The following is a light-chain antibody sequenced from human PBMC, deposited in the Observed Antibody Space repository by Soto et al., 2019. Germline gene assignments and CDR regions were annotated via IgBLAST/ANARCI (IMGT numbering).Light chain of an antibody. CDR1: QSVSSSY. CDR3: TQYVSSPLN. V-gene: IGKV3-20*01. CDR2: GAS. Sequence: VCTHSPGNRSRCRSERATLSCRARQSVSSSYLAWYQQKPGQAPRLLIYGASSRATGIPDRFSGSGSGTDFTLTISRMEPEDFAVYYCTQYVSSPLNLVGGTKV. J-gene: IGKJ4*01.